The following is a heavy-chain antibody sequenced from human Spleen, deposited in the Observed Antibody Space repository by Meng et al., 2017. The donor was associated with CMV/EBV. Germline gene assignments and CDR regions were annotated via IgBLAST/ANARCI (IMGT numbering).Heavy chain of an antibody. CDR3: ARGVGKRTVSSYFDY. D-gene: IGHD5/OR15-5a*01. CDR2: ISAYNGNT. Sequence: ASVKVSCKGSGDTFNNYGVTWVRQAPGQGLEWMGWISAYNGNTVYTQNFQGRVTMTTDTATTTAYMELRSLRSDDTAIYYCARGVGKRTVSSYFDYWGQGTQVTVSS. CDR1: GDTFNNYG. V-gene: IGHV1-18*01. J-gene: IGHJ4*02.